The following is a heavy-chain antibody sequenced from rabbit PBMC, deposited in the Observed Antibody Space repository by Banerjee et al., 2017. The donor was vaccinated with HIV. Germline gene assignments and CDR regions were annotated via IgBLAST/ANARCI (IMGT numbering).Heavy chain of an antibody. D-gene: IGHD8-1*01. CDR2: INTATGKV. Sequence: QEQLVESGGGLVKPEGSLTLTCKASGFSFSDRDVMCWVRQAPGKGLEWIACINTATGKVVYASWAKGQFTISRTSSTTVALQMTSLTVADTATYFCARDTGSSFSSYGMDLWGPGTLVTVS. J-gene: IGHJ6*01. CDR1: GFSFSDRDV. V-gene: IGHV1S45*01. CDR3: ARDTGSSFSSYGMDL.